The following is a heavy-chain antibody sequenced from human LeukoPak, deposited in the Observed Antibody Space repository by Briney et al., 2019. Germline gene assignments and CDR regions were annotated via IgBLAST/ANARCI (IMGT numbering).Heavy chain of an antibody. D-gene: IGHD3-10*01. V-gene: IGHV3-30*18. CDR2: TSSDGSLE. Sequence: QPGGSLTLSCEGSGFNFSNYAMNWVRQPPGKGREWVSVTSSDGSLEFYVDSVNGRFSISRDNSKNTLYLQMNRLRAEDTAIYYCVKDIWFGDGFDSWGRGTLVTVSS. CDR3: VKDIWFGDGFDS. CDR1: GFNFSNYA. J-gene: IGHJ4*02.